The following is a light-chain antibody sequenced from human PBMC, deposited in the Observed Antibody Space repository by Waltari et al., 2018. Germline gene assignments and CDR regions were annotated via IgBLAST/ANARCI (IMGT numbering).Light chain of an antibody. CDR3: QQSYTKWYT. V-gene: IGKV1-5*01. J-gene: IGKJ2*01. CDR2: DAS. CDR1: LSISRW. Sequence: DIPLTQSPSTLSAAVGDRVTITCRASLSISRWLAWYQQKPGKAPNLLIYDASTLENGVPSRFRGSGFATEFTLTISSLQPDDSATYYCQQSYTKWYTFGQGTKLQMK.